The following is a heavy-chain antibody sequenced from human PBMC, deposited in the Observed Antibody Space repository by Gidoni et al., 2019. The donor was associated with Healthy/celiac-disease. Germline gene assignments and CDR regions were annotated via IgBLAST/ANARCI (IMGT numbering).Heavy chain of an antibody. J-gene: IGHJ6*02. Sequence: QVQLVESGGGVVQPWRSLRLSCAASGFTFSSYGMHWVRQAPGKGLEWVGVIWYDGSNKYYADSVKGRFTISRDNSKNTLYLQMNSLRAEDTAVYYCARGANVLRFLEWIPYGMDVWGQGTTVTVSS. CDR3: ARGANVLRFLEWIPYGMDV. CDR1: GFTFSSYG. D-gene: IGHD3-3*01. V-gene: IGHV3-33*01. CDR2: IWYDGSNK.